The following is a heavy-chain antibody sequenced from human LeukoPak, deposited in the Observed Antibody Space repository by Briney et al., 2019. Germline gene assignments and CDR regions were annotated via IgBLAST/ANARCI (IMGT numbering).Heavy chain of an antibody. CDR3: ARSLGVVLRYYYYMDV. CDR1: GGTFSSYA. V-gene: IGHV1-69*05. J-gene: IGHJ6*03. Sequence: SVKVSCKASGGTFSSYAISWVRQAPGQGLEWMGGIIPIFGTANYAQKFQGRVTITTDESTSTAYMELSSLRSEDTAVYYCARSLGVVLRYYYYMDVWGKGTTVTVSS. CDR2: IIPIFGTA. D-gene: IGHD3-3*01.